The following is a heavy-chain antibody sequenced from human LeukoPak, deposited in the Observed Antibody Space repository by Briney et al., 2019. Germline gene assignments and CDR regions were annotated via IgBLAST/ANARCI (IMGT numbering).Heavy chain of an antibody. J-gene: IGHJ6*02. CDR2: IYPFNSDI. Sequence: GESLQISCKVSGFILISYWIDWVRQMPGRGLEWMGIIYPFNSDIRYSPSSQGQVTVSFDKSISTAYLQWSSLKASDTAIYYCARRSVDYGMDVWGQGTTVTVSS. CDR3: ARRSVDYGMDV. CDR1: GFILISYW. V-gene: IGHV5-51*01.